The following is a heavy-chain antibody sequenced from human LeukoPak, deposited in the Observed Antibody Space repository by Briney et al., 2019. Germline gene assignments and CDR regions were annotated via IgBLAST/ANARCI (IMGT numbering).Heavy chain of an antibody. J-gene: IGHJ5*02. CDR1: GFTFSSYG. CDR2: ISYDGSNK. CDR3: AKARGAGLS. D-gene: IGHD6-13*01. Sequence: GGSLRLSCAASGFTFSSYGMHWVRQAPGKGLEWVAVISYDGSNKYYADSVKGRFTISRDNSKNTLYLQMNSLRAEDTAVYYCAKARGAGLSWGQGTLVTVSS. V-gene: IGHV3-30*18.